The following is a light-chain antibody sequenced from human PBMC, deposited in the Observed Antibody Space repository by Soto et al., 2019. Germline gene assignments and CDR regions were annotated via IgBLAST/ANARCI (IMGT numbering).Light chain of an antibody. CDR3: QQYGSSPLT. J-gene: IGKJ5*01. CDR1: QSVSSSY. V-gene: IGKV3-20*01. Sequence: EIVLTQSPGTLSLSPGERATLSCRASQSVSSSYLAWYQQKPGQAPRLLIYGASSRATGIPDRFSGSGSGTDFTLTISRLEPDDFAVYYCQQYGSSPLTFGQGTRLAIK. CDR2: GAS.